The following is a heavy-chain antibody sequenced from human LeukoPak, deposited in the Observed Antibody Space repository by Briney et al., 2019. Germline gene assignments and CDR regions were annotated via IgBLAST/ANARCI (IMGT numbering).Heavy chain of an antibody. CDR2: INDIGST. V-gene: IGHV4-34*01. D-gene: IGHD4-23*01. Sequence: PSETLSLTCAVCGGSFSGYYWSWVRHPPGKGLEWIGEINDIGSTNYHPSQKIRGTISVNTSKNQFSLKLSSVTAAYTAVYYCARGNDYGGNSGGFDYWGQGTLVTVSS. CDR3: ARGNDYGGNSGGFDY. CDR1: GGSFSGYY. J-gene: IGHJ4*02.